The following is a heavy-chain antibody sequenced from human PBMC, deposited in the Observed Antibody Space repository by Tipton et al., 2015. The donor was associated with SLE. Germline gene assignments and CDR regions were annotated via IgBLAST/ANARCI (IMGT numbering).Heavy chain of an antibody. D-gene: IGHD3-3*01. CDR1: GGSFSGYY. CDR3: ARGRNDFWSGPFDY. Sequence: TLSLTCAVYGGSFSGYYWSWIRQPPGKGLEWIGEINHSGSTNYNPSLKSRVTISVDTSKNQFSLKLSSVTAADTAVYYCARGRNDFWSGPFDYWGQGTLVTVSS. CDR2: INHSGST. V-gene: IGHV4-34*01. J-gene: IGHJ4*02.